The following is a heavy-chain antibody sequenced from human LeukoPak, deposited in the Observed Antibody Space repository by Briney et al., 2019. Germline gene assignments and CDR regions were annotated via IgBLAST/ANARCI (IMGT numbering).Heavy chain of an antibody. V-gene: IGHV3-33*03. Sequence: PGGSLRLSCAASGISFSSHGMHWVRQAPGKGLEWVAVIWYDGSNIYYADSVKGRFTISRDNSKNTLYLQMNSLRAEDRAVYYCAKGGSGWHYFDYWGQGTLVTVSS. CDR2: IWYDGSNI. CDR3: AKGGSGWHYFDY. J-gene: IGHJ4*02. D-gene: IGHD6-19*01. CDR1: GISFSSHG.